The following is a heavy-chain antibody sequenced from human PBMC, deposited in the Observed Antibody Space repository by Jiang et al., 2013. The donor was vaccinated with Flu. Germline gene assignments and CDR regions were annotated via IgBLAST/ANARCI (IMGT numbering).Heavy chain of an antibody. Sequence: SASSNSAAWNWIRQSPSRGLEWLGRTYYRSKWYNDYAVSVKSRITINPDTSKNQFSLQLNSVTPEDTAVYYCARYSSFSSEAAFDIWGQGTMVTVSS. D-gene: IGHD6-6*01. J-gene: IGHJ3*02. CDR3: ARYSSFSSEAAFDI. CDR2: TYYRSKWYN. V-gene: IGHV6-1*01. CDR1: SASSNSAA.